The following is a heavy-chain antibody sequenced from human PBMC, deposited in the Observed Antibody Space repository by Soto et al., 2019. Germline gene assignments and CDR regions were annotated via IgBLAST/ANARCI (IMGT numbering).Heavy chain of an antibody. J-gene: IGHJ3*02. V-gene: IGHV1-3*01. CDR3: ARNSYSYGYTDAFDI. CDR1: GYTFTSYA. Sequence: ASVKVSCKASGYTFTSYAMHWVRQAPGQRLEWMGWINAGNGNTKYSQKFQGRVTITRDTSASTAYMELNSLRSEDTAVYYCARNSYSYGYTDAFDISGQGTMVTVSS. CDR2: INAGNGNT. D-gene: IGHD5-18*01.